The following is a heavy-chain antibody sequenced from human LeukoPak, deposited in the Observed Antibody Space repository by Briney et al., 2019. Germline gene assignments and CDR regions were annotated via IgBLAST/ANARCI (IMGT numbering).Heavy chain of an antibody. D-gene: IGHD6-19*01. CDR1: GFTFSSYA. CDR3: AKGGLDPSYYYYGMDV. CDR2: ISGSGGST. Sequence: GGSLRLSCAASGFTFSSYAMSGVRQAPGKGLEWVSAISGSGGSTYYADSVKGRFTISRDNSKNTLYLQMNSLRAEDTAVYYCAKGGLDPSYYYYGMDVWGQGTTVTVSS. J-gene: IGHJ6*02. V-gene: IGHV3-23*01.